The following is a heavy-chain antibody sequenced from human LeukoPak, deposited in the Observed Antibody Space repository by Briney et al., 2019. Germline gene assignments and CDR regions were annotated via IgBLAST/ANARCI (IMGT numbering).Heavy chain of an antibody. V-gene: IGHV3-53*01. CDR3: ARGGYCSSTSCSYYYYYMDV. CDR2: IYSGGST. J-gene: IGHJ6*03. Sequence: PGGSLRLSCAAFGFTVSSNYMSWVRQAPGKGLEWVSVIYSGGSTYYADSVKGRFTISRDNSKNTLYLQMNSLRAEDTAVYYCARGGYCSSTSCSYYYYYMDVGGKGTRSPSP. CDR1: GFTVSSNY. D-gene: IGHD2-2*01.